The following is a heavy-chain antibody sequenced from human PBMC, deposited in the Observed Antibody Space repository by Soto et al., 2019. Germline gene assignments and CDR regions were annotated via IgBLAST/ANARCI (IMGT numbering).Heavy chain of an antibody. CDR2: IYPGDHET. V-gene: IGHV5-51*01. D-gene: IGHD6-13*01. CDR1: GYTFSNFW. Sequence: GESLKISCQCSGYTFSNFWIGWVRQLPGKGLEWMGIIYPGDHETRYSPSFHGKVTISADKSINTAYLQWNSLEASDTAFYFCARSPRSSPYFDYWGQGALVTAPQ. J-gene: IGHJ4*02. CDR3: ARSPRSSPYFDY.